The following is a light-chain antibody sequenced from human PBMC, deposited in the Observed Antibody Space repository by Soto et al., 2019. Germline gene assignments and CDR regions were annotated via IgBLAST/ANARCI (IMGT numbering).Light chain of an antibody. CDR2: DAS. CDR3: QQRSDWPVT. Sequence: EIVLTQSPATLSLSPGERATLSCWASQSVSSYLAWYQQKPGLAPRLLIYDASNRATGIPARFSGSGSGTDFTLTISSLEPEDFAVYYCQQRSDWPVTFGHGTKVEVK. J-gene: IGKJ1*01. V-gene: IGKV3-11*01. CDR1: QSVSSY.